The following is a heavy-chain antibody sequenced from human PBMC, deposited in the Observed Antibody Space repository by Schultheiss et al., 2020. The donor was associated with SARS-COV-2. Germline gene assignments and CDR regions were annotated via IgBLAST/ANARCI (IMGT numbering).Heavy chain of an antibody. CDR1: GGSIDGYY. CDR2: IHYRGHT. J-gene: IGHJ6*02. D-gene: IGHD3-3*01. V-gene: IGHV4-59*01. Sequence: SETLSLTCTVSGGSIDGYYWNWIRQPPGKGLEWIGYIHYRGHTKYNPPLRSRVTISLDTSKKQVSLKLNSVTAADTATYFCARAPMTGGQSYRLDVWGHGTSVTVSS. CDR3: ARAPMTGGQSYRLDV.